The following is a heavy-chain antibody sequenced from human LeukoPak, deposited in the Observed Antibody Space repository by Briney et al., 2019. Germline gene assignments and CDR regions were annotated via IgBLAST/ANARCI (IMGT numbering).Heavy chain of an antibody. CDR3: ARGRLQWLVRSGGYYFDY. CDR2: INHSGST. V-gene: IGHV4-34*01. J-gene: IGHJ4*02. Sequence: SETLSLTCAVYGGSFSGYYWSWIRQPPGNGLEWIGEINHSGSTNYNPSLKSRVTISVDTSKNQFSLKLSSVTAADTAVYYCARGRLQWLVRSGGYYFDYWGQGTLVTVSS. D-gene: IGHD6-19*01. CDR1: GGSFSGYY.